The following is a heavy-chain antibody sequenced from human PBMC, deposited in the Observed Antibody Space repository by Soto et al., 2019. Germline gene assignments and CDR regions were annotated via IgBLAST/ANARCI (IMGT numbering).Heavy chain of an antibody. V-gene: IGHV4-31*03. J-gene: IGHJ5*02. Sequence: SETLSLTCTVSGGSISSGGYYWSWIRQHPGKGLEWIGYIYYSGSTYYNPSLKSRVTISVDTSKNQFSLKLSSVTAADTAVYYCARVNYDFWSGYYNWFDPSGQGTLVTVAS. CDR2: IYYSGST. CDR3: ARVNYDFWSGYYNWFDP. D-gene: IGHD3-3*01. CDR1: GGSISSGGYY.